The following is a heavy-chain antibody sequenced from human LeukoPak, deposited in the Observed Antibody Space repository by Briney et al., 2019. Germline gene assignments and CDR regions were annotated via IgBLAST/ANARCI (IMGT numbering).Heavy chain of an antibody. CDR1: GGSISSSSYY. CDR2: INYSGST. D-gene: IGHD1-14*01. J-gene: IGHJ6*03. V-gene: IGHV4-39*07. Sequence: SETLSLTCTVSGGSISSSSYYWGWIRQPPGKGLEWIGSINYSGSTYYNPSLKSRVTIFVDTSKNQFSLKLRSVTAADTALYYCARDRKYYYHMDVWGKGTTVTVSS. CDR3: ARDRKYYYHMDV.